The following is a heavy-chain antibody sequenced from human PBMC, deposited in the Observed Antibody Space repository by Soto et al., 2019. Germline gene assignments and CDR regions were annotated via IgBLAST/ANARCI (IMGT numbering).Heavy chain of an antibody. V-gene: IGHV3-9*01. CDR2: ISWNSGSI. D-gene: IGHD6-13*01. CDR3: AKDSRAAAAGTVDY. J-gene: IGHJ4*02. CDR1: GFTFDDYA. Sequence: GGSLRLPCAASGFTFDDYAMHWVRQAPGKGLEWVSGISWNSGSIGYADSVKGRFTISRDNAKNSLYLQMNSLRAEDTALYYCAKDSRAAAAGTVDYWGQGTLVTVSS.